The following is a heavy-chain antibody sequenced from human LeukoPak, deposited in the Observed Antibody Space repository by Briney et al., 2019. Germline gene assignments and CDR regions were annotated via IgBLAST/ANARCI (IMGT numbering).Heavy chain of an antibody. V-gene: IGHV3-9*01. J-gene: IGHJ4*02. Sequence: PGGSLRLSCAASGFTFYDYAMHWVRQAPGKGLEWVSGIGWNSGSIVYADSVKGRFTISRDNAKNSLYLQMNSLRAEDTALYYCAKDSSSGCLDYWGQGTLVTVSS. CDR2: IGWNSGSI. CDR1: GFTFYDYA. D-gene: IGHD6-19*01. CDR3: AKDSSSGCLDY.